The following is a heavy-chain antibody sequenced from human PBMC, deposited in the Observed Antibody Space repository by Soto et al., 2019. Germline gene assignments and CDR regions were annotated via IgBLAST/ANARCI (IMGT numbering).Heavy chain of an antibody. J-gene: IGHJ6*02. CDR1: GGSVSSGSYS. Sequence: SETVSLTCTVSGGSVSSGSYSWSWVRQPPGKGLEWIGYIYYSGSTNYNPSLKSRVTISVDTSMNQFSLKLSSVTAADTAVYYCARNYYYYGMDVWGQGTTVTVSS. CDR2: IYYSGST. V-gene: IGHV4-61*01. CDR3: ARNYYYYGMDV.